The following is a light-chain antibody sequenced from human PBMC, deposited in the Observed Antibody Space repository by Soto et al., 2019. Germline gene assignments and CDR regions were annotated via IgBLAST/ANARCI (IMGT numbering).Light chain of an antibody. CDR3: CSYAGACTYV. Sequence: QSALTQPRSVSGSPGHSVTISCTGTSSDVGGYSYVSWYQQHPGKAPKLMISDVSKRPSGVPDRFSGSKFGNTASLTISGLQAEDEADYYCCSYAGACTYVFGSGTKVTVL. CDR2: DVS. J-gene: IGLJ1*01. CDR1: SSDVGGYSY. V-gene: IGLV2-11*01.